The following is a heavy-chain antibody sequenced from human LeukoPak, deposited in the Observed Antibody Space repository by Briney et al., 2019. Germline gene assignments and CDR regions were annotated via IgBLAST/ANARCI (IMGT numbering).Heavy chain of an antibody. J-gene: IGHJ4*02. CDR2: ISYDGSNK. CDR3: ARDQVLVRATLDY. Sequence: GGPLRLSCAASGFTFSSYAMHWVRQAPGKGLEWVAVISYDGSNKYYADSVKGRFTISRDNSKNTLYLQMNGLRDEDTAVYYCARDQVLVRATLDYWGQGTLVTVSS. D-gene: IGHD3-10*01. V-gene: IGHV3-30-3*01. CDR1: GFTFSSYA.